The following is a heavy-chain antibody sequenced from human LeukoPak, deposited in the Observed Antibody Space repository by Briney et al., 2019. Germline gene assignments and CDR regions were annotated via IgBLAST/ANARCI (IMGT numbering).Heavy chain of an antibody. J-gene: IGHJ5*02. CDR2: MNPNSGNT. D-gene: IGHD4-11*01. CDR3: ARGIGDYSNYDLWFDP. V-gene: IGHV1-8*01. Sequence: GASVKVSCKASGYTFTSYDINWVRQATGQGLEWMGWMNPNSGNTGYAQKFQGRVTMTRNTSISTAYMELSSLRSEDTAVYHCARGIGDYSNYDLWFDPWGQGTLVTVSS. CDR1: GYTFTSYD.